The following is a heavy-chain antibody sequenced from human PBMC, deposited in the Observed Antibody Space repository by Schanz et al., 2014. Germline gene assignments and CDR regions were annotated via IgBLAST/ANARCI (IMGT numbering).Heavy chain of an antibody. CDR1: GYSFSDYY. V-gene: IGHV1-2*06. CDR3: VRELSGGTFDY. J-gene: IGHJ4*02. CDR2: FT. Sequence: QVQLVQSGAELKNPGASVKVSCKASGYSFSDYYIHWMRQAPGQGLEWLGRFTHISQKFQGRVTMTRDTSSTTAYMELNSLRSDDTAVYYCVRELSGGTFDYWGQGALVTVSS. D-gene: IGHD1-1*01.